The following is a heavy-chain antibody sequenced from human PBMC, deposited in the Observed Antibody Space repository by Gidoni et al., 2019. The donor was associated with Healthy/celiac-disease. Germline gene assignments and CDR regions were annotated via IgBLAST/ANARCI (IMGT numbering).Heavy chain of an antibody. Sequence: QVQLQESGPGLVKPSETLSLTCTVSGGSISSYYWSWIRQPPGKGLEWIGYIYYSGSTNYNPSLKSRVTISVDTSKNQFSLKLSSVTAADTAVYYCARESGTTSSYYFDYWGQGTLVTVSS. V-gene: IGHV4-59*01. D-gene: IGHD1-1*01. CDR2: IYYSGST. J-gene: IGHJ4*02. CDR1: GGSISSYY. CDR3: ARESGTTSSYYFDY.